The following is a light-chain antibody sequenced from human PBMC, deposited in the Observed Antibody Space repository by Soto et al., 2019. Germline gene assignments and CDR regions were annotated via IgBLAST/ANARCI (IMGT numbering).Light chain of an antibody. CDR2: DDT. J-gene: IGLJ1*01. CDR1: NIGSKS. CDR3: QVWDTSSDQYV. V-gene: IGLV3-21*02. Sequence: SYELTQPPSVSVAPGQTARITCGGNNIGSKSVHWYQQKPGQAPVLVVYDDTDRPSGIPERFSGSNSGNTATLTISRVEGGDEADFCCQVWDTSSDQYVFGTGTKVTVL.